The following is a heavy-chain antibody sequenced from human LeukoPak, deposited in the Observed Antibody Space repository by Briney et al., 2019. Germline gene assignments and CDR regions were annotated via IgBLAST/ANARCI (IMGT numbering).Heavy chain of an antibody. CDR3: ARDDYGDYSYYMDV. V-gene: IGHV4-4*07. CDR1: DGSISSYY. CDR2: IYTSGST. Sequence: SATLSLTCTVSDGSISSYYWSWIRQPAGKGLERIGRIYTSGSTNYNPSLKSRVTMSVDTSKNQFSLKLSSVTAADTAVYYCARDDYGDYSYYMDVWGKGTTVTISS. D-gene: IGHD4-17*01. J-gene: IGHJ6*03.